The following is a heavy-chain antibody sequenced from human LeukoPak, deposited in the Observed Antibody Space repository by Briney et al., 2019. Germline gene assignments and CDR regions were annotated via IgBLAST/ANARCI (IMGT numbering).Heavy chain of an antibody. D-gene: IGHD2-15*01. Sequence: SETLSLTCTVSGGSVSSGNYYWTWIRQPAGKGLEWIGRIYTSGSTNYNPSLKSRVTISIDASTNQFSLRLTSVTAADTAVYYCARQKPSTFRQYGRGRPFDYWGQGTLVTVSS. CDR2: IYTSGST. J-gene: IGHJ4*02. CDR3: ARQKPSTFRQYGRGRPFDY. V-gene: IGHV4-61*02. CDR1: GGSVSSGNYY.